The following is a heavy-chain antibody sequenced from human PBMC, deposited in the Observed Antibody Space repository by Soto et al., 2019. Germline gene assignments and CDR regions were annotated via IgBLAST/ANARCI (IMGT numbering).Heavy chain of an antibody. J-gene: IGHJ4*02. D-gene: IGHD3-3*01. CDR1: GYTLTELS. CDR2: FDPEDGET. Sequence: ASVKVSCKVSGYTLTELSMHWVRQAPGKGLEWMGGFDPEDGETIYAQKFQGRVTMTEDTSTDTAYMELSSLRSEDTAVYYCAIGMGYDFWSGPDFDYWGQGTLVTVPS. V-gene: IGHV1-24*01. CDR3: AIGMGYDFWSGPDFDY.